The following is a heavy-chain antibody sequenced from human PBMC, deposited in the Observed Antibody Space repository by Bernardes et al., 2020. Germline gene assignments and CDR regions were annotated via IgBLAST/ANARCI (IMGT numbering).Heavy chain of an antibody. CDR2: ISSSGSTI. J-gene: IGHJ6*04. V-gene: IGHV3-11*01. CDR1: GFTFSDYY. CDR3: ARDRPTAPGPYYYYYGMDV. D-gene: IGHD2-21*02. Sequence: GGSLRLSCAASGFTFSDYYMSWIRQAPGKGLEWVSYISSSGSTIYYADSVKGRFTISRDNAKNSLYLQMNSLRAEDTAVYYCARDRPTAPGPYYYYYGMDVWGKGTTVTVSS.